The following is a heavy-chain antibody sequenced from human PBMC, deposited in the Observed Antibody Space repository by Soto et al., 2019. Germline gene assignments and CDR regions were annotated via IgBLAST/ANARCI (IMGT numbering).Heavy chain of an antibody. CDR1: GFTFSSYG. Sequence: GGSLRLSCAASGFTFSSYGMHWVRQAPGKGLEWVAVISYDGSNKYYADSVKGRFTISRDNSKNTLYLQMNSLRAEDTAVYYCAKLPGYYGTFDYWGQGTLVTVSS. J-gene: IGHJ4*02. V-gene: IGHV3-30*18. CDR3: AKLPGYYGTFDY. CDR2: ISYDGSNK. D-gene: IGHD1-26*01.